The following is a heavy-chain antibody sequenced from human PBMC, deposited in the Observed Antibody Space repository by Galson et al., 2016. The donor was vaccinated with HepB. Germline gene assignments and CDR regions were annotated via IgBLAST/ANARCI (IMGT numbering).Heavy chain of an antibody. CDR2: IDAAGAT. CDR1: GFSFKNYD. CDR3: ARAYYDFVYGMDV. Sequence: SLRLSCAASGFSFKNYDMHWVRQTTGKGLEWVSTIDAAGATYYLGSVKGRFAISRENAKHSLYLQMNSLRAEDTAIYYCARAYYDFVYGMDVWGQGTTVTVSS. V-gene: IGHV3-13*01. D-gene: IGHD3-3*01. J-gene: IGHJ6*02.